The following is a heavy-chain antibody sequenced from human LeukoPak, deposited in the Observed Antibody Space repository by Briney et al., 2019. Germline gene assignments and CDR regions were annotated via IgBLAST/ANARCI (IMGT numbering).Heavy chain of an antibody. D-gene: IGHD3-16*02. J-gene: IGHJ3*02. CDR2: ISSSSSYI. Sequence: GGSLRLSCAASGFTFSNYWVHWVRQAPGKGLEWVSSISSSSSYIYYADSVKGRFTISRDNAKNSLYLQMNSLRAEDTAVYYCARDGGSYYVWGSYRCGAFDIWGQGTMVTVSS. V-gene: IGHV3-21*01. CDR1: GFTFSNYW. CDR3: ARDGGSYYVWGSYRCGAFDI.